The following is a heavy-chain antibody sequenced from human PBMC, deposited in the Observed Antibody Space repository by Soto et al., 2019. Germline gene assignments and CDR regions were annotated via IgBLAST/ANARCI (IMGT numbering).Heavy chain of an antibody. CDR2: ISVGGGSA. CDR1: GFTFSDYV. CDR3: VKDRSQQLLLGLGLGP. J-gene: IGHJ5*02. D-gene: IGHD2-15*01. Sequence: EVQLLQSGGHVVRPGGSLRLSCVASGFTFSDYVMTWVRQAPEKGLEWVSTISVGGGSAYYAASVKGRFAISRDNSKNTLYLQLNSLRAEDTAVYYCVKDRSQQLLLGLGLGPWGQGTLVTVSS. V-gene: IGHV3-23*01.